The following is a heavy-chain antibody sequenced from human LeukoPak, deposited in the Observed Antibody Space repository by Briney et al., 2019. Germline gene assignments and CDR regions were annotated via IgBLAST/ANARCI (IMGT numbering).Heavy chain of an antibody. Sequence: GASVKVSCKASGYTFTSYYMHWVRQAPGQGLEWMGIINPSGGSTSYAQKFQGRVTMTTDTSTSTAYMELRSLRSDDTAVYYCARGDIGDIVVPAPGAFDIWGQGTMVTVSS. D-gene: IGHD2-2*01. V-gene: IGHV1-46*01. CDR1: GYTFTSYY. CDR2: INPSGGST. CDR3: ARGDIGDIVVPAPGAFDI. J-gene: IGHJ3*02.